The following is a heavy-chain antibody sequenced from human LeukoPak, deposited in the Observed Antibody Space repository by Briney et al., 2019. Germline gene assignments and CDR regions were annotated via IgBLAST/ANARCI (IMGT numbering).Heavy chain of an antibody. CDR1: GFTFSTYA. CDR2: ISDVGYT. CDR3: AREKDSSWGY. D-gene: IGHD6-13*01. J-gene: IGHJ4*02. V-gene: IGHV3-23*01. Sequence: PGESLRLSCAASGFTFSTYAMSWVRQASGKGLEWVSSISDVGYTYYTDSVKGRFTISRDKSKNTMYLQTNSLRAEDTAVYYCAREKDSSWGYWGQGTLVTVSS.